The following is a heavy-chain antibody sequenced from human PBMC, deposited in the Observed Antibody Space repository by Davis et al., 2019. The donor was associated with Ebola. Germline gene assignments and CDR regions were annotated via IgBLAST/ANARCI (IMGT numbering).Heavy chain of an antibody. J-gene: IGHJ4*02. V-gene: IGHV3-7*01. CDR1: GFTFSSYW. CDR2: IKQDGSEK. Sequence: GGSLRLSCAASGFTFSSYWMSWVRQAPGKGLEWVANIKQDGSEKYYVDSVKGRFTISRDNAKNSLYLQMNSLRAEDTAVYYCARDGLKYQLPPLFDYCGQGTLVTVSS. CDR3: ARDGLKYQLPPLFDY. D-gene: IGHD2-2*01.